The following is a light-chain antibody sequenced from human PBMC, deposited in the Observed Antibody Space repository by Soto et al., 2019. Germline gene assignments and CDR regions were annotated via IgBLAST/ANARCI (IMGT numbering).Light chain of an antibody. V-gene: IGLV1-51*01. Sequence: QSPLTQPPSVSAAPGQTVTISCSGSGSTIGTNSVSWYQQILGTAPKLLIFDNSKRPSGIPDRFSGSKSGGSATLTIAGLQTGDEGDYFCTSWNNSLRGVVFGGGTKLTVL. CDR1: GSTIGTNS. CDR3: TSWNNSLRGVV. J-gene: IGLJ2*01. CDR2: DNS.